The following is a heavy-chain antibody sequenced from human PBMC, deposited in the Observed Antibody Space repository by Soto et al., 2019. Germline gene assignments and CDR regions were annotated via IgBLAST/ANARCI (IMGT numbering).Heavy chain of an antibody. CDR3: AGGSRDTSGYYDFDY. CDR1: GFVFSMYG. CDR2: IWHDGSGT. V-gene: IGHV3-33*01. J-gene: IGHJ4*02. D-gene: IGHD3-22*01. Sequence: QVKLVESGGGVVQPGRSLRLSCAASGFVFSMYGMHWVRQAPGKGLEWVGVIWHDGSGTYYADALKGRFTISRDNSKNSLYLQMNSLRAEDTAVYYCAGGSRDTSGYYDFDYWGQGTLVTVSS.